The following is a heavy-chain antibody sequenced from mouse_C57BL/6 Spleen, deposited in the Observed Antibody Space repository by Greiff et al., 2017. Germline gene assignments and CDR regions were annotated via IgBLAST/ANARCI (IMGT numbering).Heavy chain of an antibody. D-gene: IGHD1-1*01. CDR3: ARHEGEGYYGSSYYAMDY. V-gene: IGHV1-62-2*01. Sequence: QVQLKESGAELVKPGASVKLSCKASGYTFTEYTIHWVKQRSGQGLEWIGWFYPGSGSIKYNEKFKDKATLTADKSSSTVYMELSRLTSEDSAVYFCARHEGEGYYGSSYYAMDYWGQGTSVTVSS. CDR1: GYTFTEYT. CDR2: FYPGSGSI. J-gene: IGHJ4*01.